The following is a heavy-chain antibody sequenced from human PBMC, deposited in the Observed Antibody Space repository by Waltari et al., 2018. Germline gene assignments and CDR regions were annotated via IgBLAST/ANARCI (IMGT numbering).Heavy chain of an antibody. J-gene: IGHJ6*02. D-gene: IGHD6-13*01. V-gene: IGHV1-69*08. CDR1: GATRTNLA. CDR2: ILPIFATV. CDR3: AVTLSAAPFYGLDV. Sequence: QVQLVQPGAEVKKPGSSVMVACQVSGATRTNLAFHWVRQAPGQGLERVGRILPIFATVNVAQKFQDRVTITAATSTSTAYMEVSSLRSDDTAMYYCAVTLSAAPFYGLDVWGQGTTVTVFS.